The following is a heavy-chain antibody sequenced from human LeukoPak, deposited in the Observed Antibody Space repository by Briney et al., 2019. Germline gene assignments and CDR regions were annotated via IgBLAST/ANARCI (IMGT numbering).Heavy chain of an antibody. Sequence: ASVNVSFKASGGTFSSYAISWGRQAPGQGGEGMGWISAYNGNTNYAQKLQGRVTMTTDTSTSTAYMELRSLRSDDTAVYYCARDGDGYNLYYFDYWGQGTLVTVSS. CDR3: ARDGDGYNLYYFDY. CDR2: ISAYNGNT. CDR1: GGTFSSYA. D-gene: IGHD5-24*01. V-gene: IGHV1-18*01. J-gene: IGHJ4*02.